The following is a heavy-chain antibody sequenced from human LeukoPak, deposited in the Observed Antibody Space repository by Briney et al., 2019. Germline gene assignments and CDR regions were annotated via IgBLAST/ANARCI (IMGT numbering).Heavy chain of an antibody. CDR3: AKDIVGGGDDY. V-gene: IGHV3-7*01. CDR2: IKEDGSKK. Sequence: PGGSLRLSCAASGFTFTRYWMSWVRQAPGKGLEWVANIKEDGSKKNYVDSVKGRFTISRDNAENSVYLQMNSLRVEDTAVYYCAKDIVGGGDDYWGQGTLVTVSS. D-gene: IGHD2-21*02. J-gene: IGHJ4*02. CDR1: GFTFTRYW.